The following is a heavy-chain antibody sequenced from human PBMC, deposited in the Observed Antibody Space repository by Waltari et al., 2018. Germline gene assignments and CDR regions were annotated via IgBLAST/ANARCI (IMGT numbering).Heavy chain of an antibody. CDR2: ISYEGSNK. CDR1: GFPFSGYA. J-gene: IGHJ4*02. D-gene: IGHD6-13*01. V-gene: IGHV3-30-3*01. Sequence: QVQLVESGGGVVQPGRSLRLSCAASGFPFSGYAMPWVRQAPGKGVDWVAVISYEGSNKYYADSVKGRFTISRDNSKNTLYLQMNSLRAEDTAVYYCARDGYQGWYFDYWGQGTLVTVSS. CDR3: ARDGYQGWYFDY.